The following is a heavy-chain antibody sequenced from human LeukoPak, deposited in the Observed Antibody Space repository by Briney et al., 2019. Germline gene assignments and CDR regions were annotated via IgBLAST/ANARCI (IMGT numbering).Heavy chain of an antibody. D-gene: IGHD3-3*01. J-gene: IGHJ5*02. CDR3: ARDRVKSITIFAGFDP. CDR2: INPNSGGT. V-gene: IGHV1-2*06. Sequence: ASVKVSCKASGYTLTGYYMHWVRQAPGQGLEWMGRINPNSGGTNYAQKFQGSVTMTRDTSISTAYMELSRLRSDDTAVYYCARDRVKSITIFAGFDPWGQGTLVTVSS. CDR1: GYTLTGYY.